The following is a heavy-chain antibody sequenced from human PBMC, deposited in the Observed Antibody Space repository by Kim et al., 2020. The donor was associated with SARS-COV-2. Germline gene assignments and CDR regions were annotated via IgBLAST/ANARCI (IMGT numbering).Heavy chain of an antibody. Sequence: GGSLRLSCVASGFNLGNYWMNWVRQAPGKGLVWVSRIDYDGINTFYADSVKGRFTVSRDNAKNTLYLQMNSLKAEDTAVYYCAKGDYDTIWGQGTLVTV. J-gene: IGHJ4*02. D-gene: IGHD3-22*01. CDR2: IDYDGINT. CDR3: AKGDYDTI. CDR1: GFNLGNYW. V-gene: IGHV3-74*01.